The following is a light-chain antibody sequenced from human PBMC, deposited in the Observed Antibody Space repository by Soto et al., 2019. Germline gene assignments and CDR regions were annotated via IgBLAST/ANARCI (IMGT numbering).Light chain of an antibody. Sequence: DIQMTQSPSSLSASVGDRVTITCRESQSISSYLNWYQQKPGKAPKLLIYAASSLQSGVPSRFSGSGSGTDFTLTISSLQPEDFATYYCQRSFRTPLTFGGGTKVEIK. CDR3: QRSFRTPLT. J-gene: IGKJ4*01. CDR1: QSISSY. CDR2: AAS. V-gene: IGKV1-39*01.